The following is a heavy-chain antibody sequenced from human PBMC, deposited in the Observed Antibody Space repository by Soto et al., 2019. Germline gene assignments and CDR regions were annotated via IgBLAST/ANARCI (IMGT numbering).Heavy chain of an antibody. V-gene: IGHV3-30*18. Sequence: QVQLVESGGGVVQPGRSLRLSCAASGFTFSNYGMHWVRQAPGKGLEWVSVISYNGKVAKYADFVKGRLTISRDNSKNTLSLQINSLRGEDTAVYYCAKERDPPRSTSLDSWGQGTLVTVSS. D-gene: IGHD6-6*01. CDR1: GFTFSNYG. J-gene: IGHJ4*02. CDR3: AKERDPPRSTSLDS. CDR2: ISYNGKVA.